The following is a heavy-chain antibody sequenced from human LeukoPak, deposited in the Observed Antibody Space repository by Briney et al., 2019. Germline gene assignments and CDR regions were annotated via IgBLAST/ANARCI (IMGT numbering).Heavy chain of an antibody. Sequence: QAGGSLRLSCAASGFTFSSYAMSWVRQAPGKGLEWVSAISGSGGSTYYADSVKGRFTISRDNSKNTLYLQMNSLRAEDTAVYYCAKVSLHPTTVTTTVYFDYWGQGTLVTVSS. CDR3: AKVSLHPTTVTTTVYFDY. J-gene: IGHJ4*02. V-gene: IGHV3-23*01. CDR1: GFTFSSYA. D-gene: IGHD4-17*01. CDR2: ISGSGGST.